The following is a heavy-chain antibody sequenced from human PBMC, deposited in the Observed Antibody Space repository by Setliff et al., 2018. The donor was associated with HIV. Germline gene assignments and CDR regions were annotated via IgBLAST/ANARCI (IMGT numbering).Heavy chain of an antibody. D-gene: IGHD1-1*01. CDR1: EFTLNKYS. CDR2: INKRSDYL. J-gene: IGHJ4*02. Sequence: PGGSLRLSCAAAEFTLNKYSVTWVRLAPGKGLEWVASINKRSDYLYYADSVKGRLTISRDNSKNTLYLQMNSLRPEDTAVYYCSRVGTLINNPWDYFDFWGQGTVVTVSS. V-gene: IGHV3-21*01. CDR3: SRVGTLINNPWDYFDF.